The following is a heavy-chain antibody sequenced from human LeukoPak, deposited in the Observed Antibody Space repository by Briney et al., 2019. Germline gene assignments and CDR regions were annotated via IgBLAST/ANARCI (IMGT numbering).Heavy chain of an antibody. J-gene: IGHJ3*01. CDR1: GYTFTGYY. Sequence: ASVKVSCKASGYTFTGYYMRWVRQAPGQGLEWMGWIYPNSGDTKYAQKFQGRVTVTRDTSISTAFMEVSRLTSDDTAVYYCARSESDAFDVWGQGTMVTVSS. V-gene: IGHV1-2*02. CDR2: IYPNSGDT. CDR3: ARSESDAFDV.